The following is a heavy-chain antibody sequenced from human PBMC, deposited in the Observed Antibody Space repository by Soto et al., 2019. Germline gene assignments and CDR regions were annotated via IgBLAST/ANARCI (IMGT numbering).Heavy chain of an antibody. CDR2: ISWDGGRI. CDR3: AKEGNGGSSLDS. Sequence: GSLGLSCETSGCKFDDYMMHGVRQAPGKGLEWISLISWDGGRIDYADSIKGRFTVSRDNSKTSLYLHMHSLTSDDTAFYFCAKEGNGGSSLDSWGQGTLVTVSS. CDR1: GCKFDDYM. V-gene: IGHV3-43*01. D-gene: IGHD2-15*01. J-gene: IGHJ5*01.